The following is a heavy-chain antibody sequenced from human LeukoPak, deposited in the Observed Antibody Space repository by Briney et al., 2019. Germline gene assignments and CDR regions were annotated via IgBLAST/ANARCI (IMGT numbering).Heavy chain of an antibody. Sequence: PGESLRLSCAASGFTFSSYAMSWVRQAPGKGLEWVSGISGSGGSTYYADSVKGRFTISRDNSKNTLYLQMNSLRVEDTAVYYCAKGTVYYYGSEYAFDMWGQGTMVTVSS. V-gene: IGHV3-23*01. J-gene: IGHJ3*02. CDR3: AKGTVYYYGSEYAFDM. D-gene: IGHD3-10*01. CDR1: GFTFSSYA. CDR2: ISGSGGST.